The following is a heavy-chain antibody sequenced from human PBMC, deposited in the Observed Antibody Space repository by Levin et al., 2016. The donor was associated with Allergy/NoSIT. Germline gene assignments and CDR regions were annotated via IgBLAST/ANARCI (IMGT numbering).Heavy chain of an antibody. CDR2: IYRGGST. D-gene: IGHD3-22*01. J-gene: IGHJ2*01. CDR1: GDSISSGGYS. CDR3: VRGSHIYDSSGSAHWRFDL. Sequence: SETLSLTCDVSGDSISSGGYSWNWIRQPPGKGLQWIGYIYRGGSTYTNPSLKSRVTISADTSKNQFSLNLSSVTAADTAVYYCVRGSHIYDSSGSAHWRFDLWGRGTLVTVSS. V-gene: IGHV4-30-2*01.